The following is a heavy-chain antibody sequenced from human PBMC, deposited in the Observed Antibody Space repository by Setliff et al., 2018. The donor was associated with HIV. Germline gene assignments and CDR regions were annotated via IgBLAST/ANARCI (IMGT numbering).Heavy chain of an antibody. V-gene: IGHV4-34*01. Sequence: SSETLSLTCAVCGGSFSGYCWSWIRQPPGKGLEWIGEMQHSGRTNYNPSLRSRVTTSVDTSKSQFSLKLSSVTAADTAVYYCARVSCSSWYSIPLYYYYSMDVWGKGTTVTVSS. J-gene: IGHJ6*03. CDR1: GGSFSGYC. D-gene: IGHD6-13*01. CDR2: MQHSGRT. CDR3: ARVSCSSWYSIPLYYYYSMDV.